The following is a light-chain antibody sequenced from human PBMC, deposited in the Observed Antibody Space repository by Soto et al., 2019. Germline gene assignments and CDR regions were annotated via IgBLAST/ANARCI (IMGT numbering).Light chain of an antibody. V-gene: IGLV1-44*01. J-gene: IGLJ2*01. CDR2: SNN. Sequence: QSVLTQPASASGTPGQRVTIICSGSSSNIGSNAVNWYQQVPGTAPKLLIFSNNQRPSGVSNRFSGSKSGNTASLTISGLQAEDEADYYCISYRDITTLVVFGGGTKLTVL. CDR1: SSNIGSNA. CDR3: ISYRDITTLVV.